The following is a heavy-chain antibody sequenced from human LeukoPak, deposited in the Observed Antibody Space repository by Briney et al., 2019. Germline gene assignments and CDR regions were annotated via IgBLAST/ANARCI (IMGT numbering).Heavy chain of an antibody. V-gene: IGHV3-30*02. J-gene: IGHJ3*02. Sequence: GGSLRLSCAASGFTFSSYGMHWVRQAPGKGLEWVAFIRYDGSNKYYADSVKGRFTISRDNSKNTLYLQMNSLRAEDTAVYYCAKDEVVSDAFDIWGQGTMVTVSS. CDR1: GFTFSSYG. D-gene: IGHD2-8*02. CDR2: IRYDGSNK. CDR3: AKDEVVSDAFDI.